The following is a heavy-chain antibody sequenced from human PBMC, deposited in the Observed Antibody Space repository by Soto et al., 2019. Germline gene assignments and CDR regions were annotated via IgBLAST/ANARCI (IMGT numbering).Heavy chain of an antibody. CDR2: ISHDGRVT. CDR1: GVTFNSLS. J-gene: IGHJ4*02. CDR3: AREPSGHSQYFDY. D-gene: IGHD2-8*02. V-gene: IGHV3-30*04. Sequence: QVQLVESGGGMVQPGTSLRLSCAASGVTFNSLSLHWVRQRPDKGLEWVAVISHDGRVTFYADFGKGRFTVSRDNSKNTIYLQVNSLRAEGTAVYYCAREPSGHSQYFDYWGQGTLVTVSS.